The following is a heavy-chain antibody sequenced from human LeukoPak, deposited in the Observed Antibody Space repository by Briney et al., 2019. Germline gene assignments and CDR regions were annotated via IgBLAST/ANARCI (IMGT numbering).Heavy chain of an antibody. CDR2: ISYDGSNK. Sequence: GRSLRLSRAASGFTFSSYAMHWVRQAPGKGLEWVAVISYDGSNKYYADSVKGRFTISRDNSKNTLYLQMNSLRAEDTAVYYCARDYDYGNYFDYWGQGTLVTVSS. V-gene: IGHV3-30-3*01. J-gene: IGHJ4*02. D-gene: IGHD4-17*01. CDR1: GFTFSSYA. CDR3: ARDYDYGNYFDY.